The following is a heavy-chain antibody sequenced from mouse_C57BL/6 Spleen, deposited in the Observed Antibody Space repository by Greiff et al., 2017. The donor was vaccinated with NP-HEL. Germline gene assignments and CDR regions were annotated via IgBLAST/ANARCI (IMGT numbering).Heavy chain of an antibody. CDR3: ARGLRSVGGYFDV. CDR1: GYTFTSYW. CDR2: INPSNGGT. D-gene: IGHD1-1*01. J-gene: IGHJ1*03. V-gene: IGHV1-53*01. Sequence: QVQLKQPGTELVKPGASVKLSCKASGYTFTSYWMHWVKQRPGQGLEWIGNINPSNGGTNYNEKFKSKATLTVDKSSSTAYMQLSSLTSEDSAVYYCARGLRSVGGYFDVWGTGTTVTVSS.